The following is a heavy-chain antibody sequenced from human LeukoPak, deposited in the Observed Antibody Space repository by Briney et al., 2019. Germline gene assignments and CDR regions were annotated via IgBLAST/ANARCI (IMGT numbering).Heavy chain of an antibody. CDR3: VRDDRGIAVGSRDH. CDR2: ISPDGTEK. CDR1: GFSFSVHR. V-gene: IGHV3-7*03. J-gene: IGHJ4*02. D-gene: IGHD6-19*01. Sequence: GGSLRLSCAASGFSFSVHRMIWVRQPPGKGLEWVATISPDGTEKRYVDCVKGRFTISRDNDNNSLYLQMSSLRAEDTAMYYCVRDDRGIAVGSRDHGAQGTLVTVSS.